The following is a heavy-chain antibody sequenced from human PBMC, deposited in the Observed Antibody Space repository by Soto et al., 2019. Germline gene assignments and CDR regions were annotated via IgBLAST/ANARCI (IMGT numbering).Heavy chain of an antibody. CDR3: ARDLYYGSGPNSAEYFQH. CDR2: ISAYNGNT. CDR1: GYTFTSYG. V-gene: IGHV1-18*01. J-gene: IGHJ1*01. Sequence: QVQLVQSGAEVKKPGASVKVSCKASGYTFTSYGISWVRQAPGQGLEWMGWISAYNGNTNYAQKLQGRVTMTTDTXTXTXXMELRSLRSDDTAVYYCARDLYYGSGPNSAEYFQHWGQGTLVTVSS. D-gene: IGHD3-10*01.